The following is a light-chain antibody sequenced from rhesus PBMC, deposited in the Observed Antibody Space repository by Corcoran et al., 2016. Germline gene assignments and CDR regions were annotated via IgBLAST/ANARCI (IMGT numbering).Light chain of an antibody. Sequence: QPVVTQDPSMTVSPGGTVTLTCGSSTGPVTRDYFPTWFQQKPGQVPRELIYNPNSKQSWTPARFSGSVAGGKGALTLSDAQPEDEADYYCLLNYSGDLDVFGGGTTLTVL. V-gene: IGLV7-76*01. J-gene: IGLJ6*01. CDR2: NPN. CDR3: LLNYSGDLDV. CDR1: TGPVTRDYF.